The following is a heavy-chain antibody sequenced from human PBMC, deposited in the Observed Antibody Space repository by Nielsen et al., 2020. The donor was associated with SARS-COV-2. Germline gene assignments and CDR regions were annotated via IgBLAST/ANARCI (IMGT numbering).Heavy chain of an antibody. V-gene: IGHV3-33*01. J-gene: IGHJ5*02. D-gene: IGHD3-22*01. CDR1: GFSFSNYN. Sequence: GGSLRLSCAASGFSFSNYNMHWVRQAPGKGLEWVALIWYDGSTKYYLDSVKGRFTISRDNAKNTLYLQMDSLRAEDTAIYYCARVNHSSISAWGQGTVVTVSS. CDR3: ARVNHSSISA. CDR2: IWYDGSTK.